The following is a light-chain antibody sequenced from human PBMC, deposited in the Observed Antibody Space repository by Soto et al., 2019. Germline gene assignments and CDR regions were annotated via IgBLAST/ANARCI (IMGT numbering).Light chain of an antibody. CDR2: GAS. CDR1: QSVSTN. J-gene: IGKJ1*01. Sequence: EIVMTQSPATLSVFPGERATLSCRASQSVSTNLTWYQQKPGQAPRLLMYGASTRATGFPARFSGSGSGTEFTLTISSLQSEDFAVYYCQQYNDWWTFGQGTKVDIK. V-gene: IGKV3-15*01. CDR3: QQYNDWWT.